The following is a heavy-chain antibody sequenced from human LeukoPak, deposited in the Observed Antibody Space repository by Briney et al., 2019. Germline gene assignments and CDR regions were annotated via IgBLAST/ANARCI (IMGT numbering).Heavy chain of an antibody. D-gene: IGHD6-13*01. J-gene: IGHJ4*02. V-gene: IGHV3-23*01. CDR2: ISGSGGST. Sequence: GGSLRLSCAASGFTFSSYGMSWVRQAPGKGLEWVSSISGSGGSTYHADSVKGRFTISRDNAKNSLYLQMNSLRAEDTALYYCAKGIAAAGPDYWGQGTLVTVSS. CDR3: AKGIAAAGPDY. CDR1: GFTFSSYG.